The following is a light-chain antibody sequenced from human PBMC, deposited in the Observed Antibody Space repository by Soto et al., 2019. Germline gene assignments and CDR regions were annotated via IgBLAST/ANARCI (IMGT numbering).Light chain of an antibody. V-gene: IGKV1-5*01. CDR3: QQTDSFPYT. Sequence: DIQMTQSPSTLSASVGDRVTITCRASQTISSWVAWYQQKPGKAPELLIYAAYTLESGVPSRFSGSGSGTDFTLTISSLQPEDFATYYCQQTDSFPYTFGQGTKLEIK. CDR1: QTISSW. CDR2: AAY. J-gene: IGKJ2*01.